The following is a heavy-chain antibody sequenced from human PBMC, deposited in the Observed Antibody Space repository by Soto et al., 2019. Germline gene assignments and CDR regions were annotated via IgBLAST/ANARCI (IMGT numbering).Heavy chain of an antibody. J-gene: IGHJ3*02. CDR1: GFTFSSYA. CDR2: ISYDGSNK. D-gene: IGHD3-22*01. CDR3: ARRRTENYDDSSGYYYDDAFDI. Sequence: QVQLVESGGGVVQPGRSLRLSCAASGFTFSSYAMHWVRQAPGKGLEWVAVISYDGSNKYYADYVKGRFTISRDNSKNTLYLQMNSLRAEDTAVYDCARRRTENYDDSSGYYYDDAFDIWGQGTMVTVSS. V-gene: IGHV3-30-3*01.